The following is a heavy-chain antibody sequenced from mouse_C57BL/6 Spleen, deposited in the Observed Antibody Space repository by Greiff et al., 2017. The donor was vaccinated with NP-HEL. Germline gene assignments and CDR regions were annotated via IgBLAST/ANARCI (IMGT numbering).Heavy chain of an antibody. J-gene: IGHJ4*01. CDR2: IWSDGST. CDR1: GFSLTSYG. CDR3: ARQLGDYYAMDY. Sequence: QVQLKESGPGLVAPSQSLSITCTVSGFSLTSYGVHWVRQPPGKGLEWLVVIWSDGSTTYNSALKSRLSLSKDNSKSQVFLKKNSLQTDDTAMYYCARQLGDYYAMDYWGKRTSVTVSS. V-gene: IGHV2-6-1*01.